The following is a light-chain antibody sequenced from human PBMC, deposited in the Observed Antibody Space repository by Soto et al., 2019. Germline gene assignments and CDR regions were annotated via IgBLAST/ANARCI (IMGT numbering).Light chain of an antibody. CDR3: SSYTSTSTGV. CDR2: GSS. Sequence: QSVLTQPPSVSGAPGQRVTISCTGSSSNFGAGYDVHWYQQLPGTAPKLLIYGSSNRPSGVPARFSGSKSGTSASLAITGLQAEDEADYYFSSYTSTSTGVFGTGTKLTVL. J-gene: IGLJ1*01. V-gene: IGLV1-40*01. CDR1: SSNFGAGYD.